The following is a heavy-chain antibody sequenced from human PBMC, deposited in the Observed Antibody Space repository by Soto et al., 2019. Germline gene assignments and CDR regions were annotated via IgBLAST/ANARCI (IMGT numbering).Heavy chain of an antibody. D-gene: IGHD3-16*01. J-gene: IGHJ3*01. CDR2: ISGDGSST. CDR3: ARSLPGSYGAFDL. CDR1: EFTFRSYW. Sequence: EVQLVDSGGGLVQPGGSLRLSCAASEFTFRSYWMHWVRQSPGKGLVWVSRISGDGSSTSYADSVKGRFTISRDNAKNTVYLQSDSLGAEDTAVYYCARSLPGSYGAFDLWGQGTLVSVSS. V-gene: IGHV3-74*01.